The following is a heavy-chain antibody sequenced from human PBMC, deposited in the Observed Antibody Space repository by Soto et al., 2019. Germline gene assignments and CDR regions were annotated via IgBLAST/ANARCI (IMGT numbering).Heavy chain of an antibody. D-gene: IGHD1-1*01. CDR2: ISAPHGNT. V-gene: IGHV1-18*01. CDR3: ARGRYGDY. Sequence: QVHLVQSGAEVKKPGASVKVSCKGSGYAFTTYGITWVRQTPGQGLEWMGWISAPHGNTNYAQKLEGRVTVTRDTSASTAYMELRSLRSDDTAVYYCARGRYGDYWGQGALVTVSS. J-gene: IGHJ4*02. CDR1: GYAFTTYG.